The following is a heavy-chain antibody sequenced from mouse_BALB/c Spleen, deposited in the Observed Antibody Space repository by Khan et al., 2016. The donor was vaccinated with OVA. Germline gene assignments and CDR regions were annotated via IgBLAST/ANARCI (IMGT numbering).Heavy chain of an antibody. D-gene: IGHD1-1*01. CDR1: GFSFSSYS. CDR2: ISSGGSYT. CDR3: IRQRGYYGSNHYLDY. J-gene: IGHJ2*01. V-gene: IGHV5-6-4*01. Sequence: EVMLVESGGGLLRPGGSLKLSCAASGFSFSSYSMSWVRQTPDKRLEWVATISSGGSYTYYPDSVKGRFPISRDTAKNTPYLQMSSLKSEDTARYYCIRQRGYYGSNHYLDYWGQGTTLTVSS.